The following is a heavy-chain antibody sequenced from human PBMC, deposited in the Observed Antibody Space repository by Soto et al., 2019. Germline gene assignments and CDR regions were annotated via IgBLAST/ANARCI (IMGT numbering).Heavy chain of an antibody. CDR2: TYYRSKWYN. CDR1: GDSVSRNSAA. Sequence: SQTHSLTCAISGDSVSRNSAAWNWIRQSPSRGLEWLGRTYYRSKWYNDYAVSVKSRITINPDTSKNQFSLQLNSVTPEDTAVYYCARAPCGIAVVPDAFDIWGQGTMVTVSS. CDR3: ARAPCGIAVVPDAFDI. D-gene: IGHD6-19*01. V-gene: IGHV6-1*01. J-gene: IGHJ3*02.